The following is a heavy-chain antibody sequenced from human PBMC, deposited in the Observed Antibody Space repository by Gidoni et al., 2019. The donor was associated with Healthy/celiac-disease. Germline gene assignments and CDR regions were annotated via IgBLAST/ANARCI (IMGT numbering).Heavy chain of an antibody. CDR3: ARDEEVPSYYGMDV. Sequence: VQLVESGGGGVQPGRSLRLSCAASGFTFSSYAMHWVRQAPGKGLEWVAVISYDGSNKDYADSVKGRFTISRGNSKNTVYLQMNSLRAEDTAVYYCARDEEVPSYYGMDVWGQGTTVTVSS. CDR2: ISYDGSNK. J-gene: IGHJ6*02. V-gene: IGHV3-30*01. CDR1: GFTFSSYA.